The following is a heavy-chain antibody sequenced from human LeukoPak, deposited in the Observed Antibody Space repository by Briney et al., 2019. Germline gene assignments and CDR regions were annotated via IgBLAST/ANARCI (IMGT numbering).Heavy chain of an antibody. Sequence: PSEPLSLTCAVYGGSFSCYYWSWIRQPPGKGVEWMGVINHSGSTKYNPSLKSRVTISVDTSKNQFSLKLSSVTAADTAVYYCARQRSGVGFGGNQELWGRGTL. CDR1: GGSFSCYY. J-gene: IGHJ2*01. CDR3: ARQRSGVGFGGNQEL. CDR2: INHSGST. D-gene: IGHD3-10*01. V-gene: IGHV4-34*01.